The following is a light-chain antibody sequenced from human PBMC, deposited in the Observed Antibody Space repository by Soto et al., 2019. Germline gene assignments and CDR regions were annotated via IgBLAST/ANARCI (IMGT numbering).Light chain of an antibody. V-gene: IGKV1-12*01. CDR2: AAS. CDR1: QSIGSW. CDR3: QQANSFPLT. J-gene: IGKJ4*01. Sequence: DIQMTQSPSTLSASVGDRVTITCRARQSIGSWLAWYQQKPGKAPKLLIYAASSLQSGVPSRFSGSGSGTDFTLTISSLQTEEFATYYCQQANSFPLTVGGGTKWEIK.